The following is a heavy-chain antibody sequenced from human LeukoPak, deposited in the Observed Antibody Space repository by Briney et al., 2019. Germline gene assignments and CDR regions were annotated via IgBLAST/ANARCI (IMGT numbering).Heavy chain of an antibody. V-gene: IGHV4-34*01. CDR1: GGSFSGYY. J-gene: IGHJ4*02. CDR2: INHSGST. D-gene: IGHD5-18*01. CDR3: ARFRGDSALVGNY. Sequence: SETLSLTCAVYGGSFSGYYWSWIRQPPGKGLEWIGEINHSGSTNYNPSLKSRVTISVDTSKNQFSLKLSSVTAADTAVYYCARFRGDSALVGNYWGQGTLVTVSS.